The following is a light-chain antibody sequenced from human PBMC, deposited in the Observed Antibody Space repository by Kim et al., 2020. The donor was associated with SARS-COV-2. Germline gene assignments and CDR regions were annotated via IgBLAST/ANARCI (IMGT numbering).Light chain of an antibody. CDR3: NSRGSNDNVL. CDR2: GKN. CDR1: SLRSYY. V-gene: IGLV3-19*01. Sequence: VAVGQKVRITCQGDSLRSYYATWYQQKPGQAPIVVIYGKNNRPSGIPDRFSGSSSGDTASLTITGTQAGDEADYYCNSRGSNDNVLFGGGTQLTVL. J-gene: IGLJ2*01.